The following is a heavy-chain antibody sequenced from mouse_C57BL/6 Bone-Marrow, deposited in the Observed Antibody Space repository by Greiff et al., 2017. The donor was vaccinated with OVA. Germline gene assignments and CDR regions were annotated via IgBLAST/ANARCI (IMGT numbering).Heavy chain of an antibody. Sequence: EVQGVESGEGLVKPGGSLKLSCAASGFTFSSYAMSWVRQTPEKRLEWVAYISSGGDYIYYADTVKGRFTISRDNARNTLYLQMSSLKSEDTAMYYCTRVPIYDGYYVGAMDYWGQGTSVTVSS. D-gene: IGHD2-3*01. J-gene: IGHJ4*01. V-gene: IGHV5-9-1*02. CDR3: TRVPIYDGYYVGAMDY. CDR1: GFTFSSYA. CDR2: ISSGGDYI.